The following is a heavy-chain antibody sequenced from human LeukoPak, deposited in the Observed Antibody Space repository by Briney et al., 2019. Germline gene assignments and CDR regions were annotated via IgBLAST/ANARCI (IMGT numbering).Heavy chain of an antibody. CDR2: TSGSGGST. Sequence: GGSLRLSCAASGFTFSSYAMSWVRRAPGKGLEWVSATSGSGGSTYYADSVKGRFTISRDNSKNTLYLQMNSLRAEDTAVYYCAKYSGGGSYYYGMDVWGQGTTVTVSS. V-gene: IGHV3-23*01. D-gene: IGHD1-26*01. CDR3: AKYSGGGSYYYGMDV. J-gene: IGHJ6*02. CDR1: GFTFSSYA.